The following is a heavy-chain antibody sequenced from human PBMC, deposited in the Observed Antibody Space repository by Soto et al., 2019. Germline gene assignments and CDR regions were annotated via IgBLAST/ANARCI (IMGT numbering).Heavy chain of an antibody. J-gene: IGHJ4*02. CDR2: IYYSGST. V-gene: IGHV4-31*03. CDR1: GGSISSGGYY. Sequence: PSETLSLTCTVSGGSISSGGYYWSWIRQHPGKGLEWIGYIYYSGSTYYYPSHKSRVTIAVDTSKNQFSLKLSSVTAADTAVYYCARLDSSGYYYGYYFDYWGQGTLVTVSS. D-gene: IGHD3-22*01. CDR3: ARLDSSGYYYGYYFDY.